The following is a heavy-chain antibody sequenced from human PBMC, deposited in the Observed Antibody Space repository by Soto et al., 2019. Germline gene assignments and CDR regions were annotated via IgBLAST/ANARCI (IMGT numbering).Heavy chain of an antibody. V-gene: IGHV1-46*01. Sequence: ASVKVSCKAPRDTFTSYYINWVRQAPGQGLECMGVINPHGGSTAYAQKFKGRVTLTRDTSASTVYMEVSSLTSEDTAMYYCARSSGGNFGIIIEGTNWFAPWGQGTLVTVSS. J-gene: IGHJ5*02. CDR1: RDTFTSYY. CDR3: ARSSGGNFGIIIEGTNWFAP. D-gene: IGHD1-26*01. CDR2: INPHGGST.